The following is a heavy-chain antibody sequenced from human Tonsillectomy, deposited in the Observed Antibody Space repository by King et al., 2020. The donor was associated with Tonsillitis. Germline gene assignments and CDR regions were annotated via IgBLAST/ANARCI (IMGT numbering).Heavy chain of an antibody. CDR2: IRYDGSNK. Sequence: VQLVESGGGVVQPGGSLSLSCAASGFTFSTYGMHWVRQAPGKGLEWVAFIRYDGSNKYYADSVKGRFTLSRDNSKNTLSLQMNTLRPEDTAVYYCAKERAYSDYDYTDHDYYNYCLDVGGQGTTVTVPS. D-gene: IGHD4-11*01. V-gene: IGHV3-30*02. CDR3: AKERAYSDYDYTDHDYYNYCLDV. CDR1: GFTFSTYG. J-gene: IGHJ6*02.